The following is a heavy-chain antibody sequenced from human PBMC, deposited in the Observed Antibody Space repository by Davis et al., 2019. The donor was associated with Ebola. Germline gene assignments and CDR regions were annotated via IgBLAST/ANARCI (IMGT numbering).Heavy chain of an antibody. V-gene: IGHV1-69*05. CDR2: IIQIFGTA. CDR1: GGTFSSYA. CDR3: ARGKSYYYYGMDV. Sequence: AASVKVSCKASGGTFSSYAISWVRQAPGQGLEWMGGIIQIFGTANYAQKFRGRVTMTRNTSISTAYMELSSLRSEDTAVYYCARGKSYYYYGMDVWGQGATVTVSS. J-gene: IGHJ6*02.